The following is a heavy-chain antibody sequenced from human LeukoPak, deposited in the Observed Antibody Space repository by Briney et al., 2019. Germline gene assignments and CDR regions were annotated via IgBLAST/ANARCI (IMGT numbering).Heavy chain of an antibody. CDR2: IYTSGST. D-gene: IGHD6-13*01. CDR1: GGSFSGYY. J-gene: IGHJ4*02. CDR3: AAYIAAAGRYYFDY. V-gene: IGHV4-59*10. Sequence: PSETLSLTCAVYGGSFSGYYWSWIRQPAGKGLEWIGRIYTSGSTNYNPSLKSRVTMSVDTSKNQFSLKLSSVTAADTAVYYCAAYIAAAGRYYFDYWGQGTLVTVSS.